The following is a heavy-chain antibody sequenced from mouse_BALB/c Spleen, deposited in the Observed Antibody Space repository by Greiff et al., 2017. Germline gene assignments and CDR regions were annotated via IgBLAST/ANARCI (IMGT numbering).Heavy chain of an antibody. Sequence: QVQLQQSGPGLVQPSQSLSITCTVSGFSLTSYGVHWVRQSPGKGLEWLGVIWSGGSTYYNAAFISRLSISKDNSKSQVFFKMNSLQADDTAIYYCARNQRITPDYAMDYWGQGTSVTVSS. D-gene: IGHD1-1*01. CDR3: ARNQRITPDYAMDY. V-gene: IGHV2-2*01. CDR2: IWSGGST. J-gene: IGHJ4*01. CDR1: GFSLTSYG.